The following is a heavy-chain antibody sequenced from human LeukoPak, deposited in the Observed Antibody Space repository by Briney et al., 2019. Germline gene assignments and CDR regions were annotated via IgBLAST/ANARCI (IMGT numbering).Heavy chain of an antibody. J-gene: IGHJ5*02. CDR3: ARVWETAWFDP. D-gene: IGHD1-26*01. CDR1: GYSFTDYH. V-gene: IGHV1-2*02. CDR2: IHRNGGGT. Sequence: ASVKVSCKASGYSFTDYHIHWVRQAPGQGLEWMGWIHRNGGGTNSAQRFQGRVTMTRDTSISTAYMELSRVTSDDTAVYYCARVWETAWFDPWGQGTLVIVSS.